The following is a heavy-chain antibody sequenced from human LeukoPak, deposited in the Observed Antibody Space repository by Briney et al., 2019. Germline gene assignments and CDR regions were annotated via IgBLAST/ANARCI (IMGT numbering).Heavy chain of an antibody. D-gene: IGHD3-10*01. V-gene: IGHV3-21*04. CDR3: VKDLWRVMIRGPQDY. J-gene: IGHJ4*02. CDR1: GFTFSSYT. Sequence: GGSLRLSCAASGFTFSSYTMNWVRQAPGKGLEWVSSISSSSSYIYHADSVKGRFTFSRDNAKNSLYLEMNSLRDEDTALYYCVKDLWRVMIRGPQDYWGQGTLVTVSS. CDR2: ISSSSSYI.